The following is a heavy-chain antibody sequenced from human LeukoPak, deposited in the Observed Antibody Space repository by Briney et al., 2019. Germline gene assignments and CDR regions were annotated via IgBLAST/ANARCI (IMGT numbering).Heavy chain of an antibody. CDR3: ARGWELHDAFDI. Sequence: SETLSLTCTASGGSISSYYWSWIRQPPGKGLEWIGYIYYSGSTNYNPSLKSRVTISVDTSKNQFSLKLSSVTAADTAVYYCARGWELHDAFDIWGQGTMVTVSS. J-gene: IGHJ3*02. V-gene: IGHV4-59*01. CDR2: IYYSGST. CDR1: GGSISSYY. D-gene: IGHD2-15*01.